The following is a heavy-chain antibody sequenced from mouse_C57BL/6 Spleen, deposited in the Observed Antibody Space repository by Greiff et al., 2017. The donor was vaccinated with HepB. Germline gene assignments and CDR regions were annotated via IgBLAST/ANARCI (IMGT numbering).Heavy chain of an antibody. V-gene: IGHV14-4*01. CDR1: GFNIKDDY. D-gene: IGHD2-2*01. CDR2: IDPENGDT. J-gene: IGHJ2*01. CDR3: TTYYGYHFDY. Sequence: VQLQQSGAELVRPGASVKLSCTASGFNIKDDYMHWVKQRPEQGLEWIGWIDPENGDTEYASKFQGKATITADTSSNTAYLQLSSLTSEDTAVYYGTTYYGYHFDYWGQGTTLTVSS.